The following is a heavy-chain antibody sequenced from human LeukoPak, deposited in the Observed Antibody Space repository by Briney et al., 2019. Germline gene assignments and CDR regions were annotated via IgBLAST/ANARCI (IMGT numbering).Heavy chain of an antibody. CDR1: GGSISSGSYY. Sequence: PSQTLSLTCTVSGGSISSGSYYWSWIRQPAGKGLEWIGHIYTSGSTHYNSSLKTRVTISIDTSKNQFSLKLSSVTAADTAVYYCARGYSSGWYVYFDYWGQGTLVTVSS. CDR2: IYTSGST. V-gene: IGHV4-61*09. D-gene: IGHD6-19*01. J-gene: IGHJ4*02. CDR3: ARGYSSGWYVYFDY.